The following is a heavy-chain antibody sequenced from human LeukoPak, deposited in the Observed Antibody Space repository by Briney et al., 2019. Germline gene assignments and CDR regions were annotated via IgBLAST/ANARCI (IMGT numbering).Heavy chain of an antibody. CDR1: DGSISSYY. Sequence: SETLSLTCSVDDGSISSYYWCWIRQPPGKGLEWIGYIYYSGSTNYNPSLKSRVTISVDTSKNQFSLKLSSVTAADTAVYYCARESCYDRDFDHWGQGTLVTVSS. V-gene: IGHV4-59*01. D-gene: IGHD5-12*01. CDR2: IYYSGST. CDR3: ARESCYDRDFDH. J-gene: IGHJ4*02.